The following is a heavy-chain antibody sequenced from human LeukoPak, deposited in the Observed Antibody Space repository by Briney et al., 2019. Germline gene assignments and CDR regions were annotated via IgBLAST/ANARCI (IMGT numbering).Heavy chain of an antibody. CDR2: IYSGGNT. D-gene: IGHD5-12*01. V-gene: IGHV3-66*01. CDR3: ARALYSGHADLFDS. CDR1: GFTVSGTY. Sequence: GGSLRLSCAVSGFTVSGTYMSWVRQAPGKGLEWVSVIYSGGNTYYSDSVKGRFATSRDTSKNTLYLQMNSLRAEDTAVYYCARALYSGHADLFDSWGQGTLVTVSP. J-gene: IGHJ4*02.